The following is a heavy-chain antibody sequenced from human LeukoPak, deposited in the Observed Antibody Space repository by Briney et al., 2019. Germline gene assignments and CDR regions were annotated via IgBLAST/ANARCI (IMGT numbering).Heavy chain of an antibody. V-gene: IGHV6-1*01. CDR3: ARVAYAVAVV. D-gene: IGHD2-2*01. J-gene: IGHJ4*02. Sequence: SQTLSLTCAISGDSVSSNIAAWSWVRQSPSRGLEWLGRTYYRSKWKNDYAESVKSRINISPDTSKNQFSLQLNSVTPEDTAVYYYARVAYAVAVVWGQGTPVTVSS. CDR1: GDSVSSNIAA. CDR2: TYYRSKWKN.